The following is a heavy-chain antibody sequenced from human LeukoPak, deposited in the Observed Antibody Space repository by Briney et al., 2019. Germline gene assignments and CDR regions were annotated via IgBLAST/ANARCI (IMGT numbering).Heavy chain of an antibody. V-gene: IGHV3-23*01. CDR3: AKVLNGGREVRFHFDY. D-gene: IGHD7-27*01. J-gene: IGHJ4*02. Sequence: GGSLRLSCAASGFTFSSYGMSWVRQAPGKGLEWVSAISGSGGSTYYADSVKGRFTISRDNSKNTLYLQMNSLRAEDTAVYYCAKVLNGGREVRFHFDYWGQGTLVTVSS. CDR2: ISGSGGST. CDR1: GFTFSSYG.